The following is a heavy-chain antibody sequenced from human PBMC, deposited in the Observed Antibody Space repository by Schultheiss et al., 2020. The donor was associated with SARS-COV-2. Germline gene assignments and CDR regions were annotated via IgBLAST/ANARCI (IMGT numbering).Heavy chain of an antibody. CDR2: IYYSGST. CDR3: AKDTLAARSY. CDR1: GGSISSGGYY. J-gene: IGHJ4*02. V-gene: IGHV4-31*03. D-gene: IGHD6-6*01. Sequence: SETLSLTCTVSGGSISSGGYYWSWIRQHPGKGLEWIGYIYYSGSTYYNPSLKSRVTISVDTSKNQFSLKLSSVTAADTAVYYCAKDTLAARSYWGQGTLVTVSS.